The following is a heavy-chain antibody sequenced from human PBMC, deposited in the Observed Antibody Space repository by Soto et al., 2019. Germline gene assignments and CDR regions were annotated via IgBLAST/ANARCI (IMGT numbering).Heavy chain of an antibody. V-gene: IGHV3-66*01. J-gene: IGHJ6*02. CDR2: INNGGST. CDR1: GFDASVNY. Sequence: EVQLVESGGTLVQPGGSLKLSCAASGFDASVNYMTWVRQAPGKGLEWVSAINNGGSTFYTDSVKGRFTISRDDSKNTLLLQINSLRVEDTAMYYCVRENYYYGMDVWGQGTAVTVSS. CDR3: VRENYYYGMDV.